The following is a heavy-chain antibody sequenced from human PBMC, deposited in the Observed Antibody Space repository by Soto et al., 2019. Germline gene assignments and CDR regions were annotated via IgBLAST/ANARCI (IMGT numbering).Heavy chain of an antibody. CDR1: GFTFSTYA. D-gene: IGHD2-15*01. V-gene: IGHV3-23*01. CDR3: AHPRGFGVFDAYDI. J-gene: IGHJ3*02. Sequence: GGSLRLSCAASGFTFSTYAMSWVRQAPGKGLEWVSAISNSGGTIYYADSVQGRFTISRDNSLNTLFLQMHSLRIEDTAVYYCAHPRGFGVFDAYDIWGQGTMVTVSS. CDR2: ISNSGGTI.